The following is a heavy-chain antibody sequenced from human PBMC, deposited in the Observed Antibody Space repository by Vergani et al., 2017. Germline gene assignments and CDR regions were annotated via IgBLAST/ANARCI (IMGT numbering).Heavy chain of an antibody. CDR2: IHPADSDT. CDR1: GYSFTNYW. Sequence: EVQLVQSGAEVKKPGESLKISCQISGYSFTNYWIGWVRQMPGKGLEWMGIIHPADSDTRYSPSFQGQVTISADKSISTAYLQWSSLKASATAVYYCARHRGWGLVVVAATPWYYYYGMDVWGQGTTVTVSS. V-gene: IGHV5-51*01. J-gene: IGHJ6*02. D-gene: IGHD2-15*01. CDR3: ARHRGWGLVVVAATPWYYYYGMDV.